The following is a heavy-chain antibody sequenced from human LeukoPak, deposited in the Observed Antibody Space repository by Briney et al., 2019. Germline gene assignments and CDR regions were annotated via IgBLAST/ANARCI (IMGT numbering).Heavy chain of an antibody. J-gene: IGHJ4*02. CDR2: VNHSGYT. CDR1: GTSFSSYY. Sequence: SETLSLTCAVSGTSFSSYYWSWIRQPPGKALEWIGEVNHSGYTNDNPSLKSRVTISVDTSKNQFSLRLRSVTAADTGVYFCARMTTGHDFWGQGTLVTVSS. CDR3: ARMTTGHDF. V-gene: IGHV4-34*01. D-gene: IGHD4-17*01.